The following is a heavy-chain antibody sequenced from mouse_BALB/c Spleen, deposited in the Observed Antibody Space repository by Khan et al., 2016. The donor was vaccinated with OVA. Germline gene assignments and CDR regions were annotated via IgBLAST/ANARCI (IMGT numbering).Heavy chain of an antibody. D-gene: IGHD1-1*01. CDR2: ISYSGNT. Sequence: EVQLVESGPGLVKPSQSLSLTCTVTGYSITSDYAWNWIRQFPGNKLEWMGYISYSGNTKYNPSLKSRFSITRDKSKNQFFLQLNSVTIEDTATYYCARVYGGDFDYWGQGTTVTVSS. V-gene: IGHV3-2*02. J-gene: IGHJ2*01. CDR3: ARVYGGDFDY. CDR1: GYSITSDYA.